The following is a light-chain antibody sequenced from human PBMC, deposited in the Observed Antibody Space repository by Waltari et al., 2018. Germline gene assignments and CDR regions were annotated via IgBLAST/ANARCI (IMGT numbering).Light chain of an antibody. J-gene: IGLJ2*01. CDR1: SSDVGGYNY. CDR3: SSYAGSTVV. V-gene: IGLV2-8*01. Sequence: QSALTQPPSASGSPGQSVTISCTGTSSDVGGYNYVSWYQQHPGKAPKLMIYEVSKRPSGVPDRFSGSKSGNTASRTVSGLQAEDEADYYCSSYAGSTVVFGGGTKLTVL. CDR2: EVS.